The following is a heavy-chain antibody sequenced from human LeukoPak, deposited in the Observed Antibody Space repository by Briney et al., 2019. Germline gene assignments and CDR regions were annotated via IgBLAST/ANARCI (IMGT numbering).Heavy chain of an antibody. CDR3: ARHIVLMVYAIDAFDI. Sequence: ASVKVSCKASGYTFTSYGISWVRQAPGRGLEWMGWISAYNGNTNYAQKLQGRVTMTTDTSTSTAYMELGSLRSDDTAVYYCARHIVLMVYAIDAFDIWGQGTMVTVSS. D-gene: IGHD2-8*01. J-gene: IGHJ3*02. V-gene: IGHV1-18*01. CDR1: GYTFTSYG. CDR2: ISAYNGNT.